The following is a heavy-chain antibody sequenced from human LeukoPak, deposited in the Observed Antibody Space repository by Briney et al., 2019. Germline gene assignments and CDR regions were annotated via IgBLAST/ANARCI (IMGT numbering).Heavy chain of an antibody. Sequence: GGSLRLSCAASGFTFSTYSMTWVRQAPGKGLEWVSSISGSSSYIYYADSVKGRFTISRDNAKNSLYLQMNSLRAEDTAVYYCAREQIAVAGGYYFDYWGQGTLVTVSS. CDR2: ISGSSSYI. J-gene: IGHJ4*02. CDR3: AREQIAVAGGYYFDY. CDR1: GFTFSTYS. V-gene: IGHV3-21*01. D-gene: IGHD6-19*01.